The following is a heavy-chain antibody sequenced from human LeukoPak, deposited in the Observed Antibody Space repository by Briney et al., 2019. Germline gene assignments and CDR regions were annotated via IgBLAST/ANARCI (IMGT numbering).Heavy chain of an antibody. CDR1: GFTFSNYA. J-gene: IGHJ4*02. Sequence: GGSLRLSCAASGFTFSNYALSWVRQAPGQGLEWVSAIAGSDLSTFYAESVRGRFTIPRDNSKSTLYLQMNSLRDEDTAVYFCAKGYASGTYYLDHWGQGTLVTVSS. CDR3: AKGYASGTYYLDH. CDR2: IAGSDLST. D-gene: IGHD3-10*01. V-gene: IGHV3-23*01.